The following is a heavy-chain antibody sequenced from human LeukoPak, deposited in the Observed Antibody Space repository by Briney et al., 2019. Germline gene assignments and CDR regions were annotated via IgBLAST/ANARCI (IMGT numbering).Heavy chain of an antibody. CDR1: GGTFSSYA. D-gene: IGHD5-24*01. Sequence: SVKVSCKASGGTFSSYAISWVRQAPGQGLEWMGGIIPIFGTANYAQKFQGRVTITADEPTSTAYMELSSLRSEDTAVYYCARFPFQEMAAFDIWGQGTMVTVSS. V-gene: IGHV1-69*13. CDR3: ARFPFQEMAAFDI. J-gene: IGHJ3*02. CDR2: IIPIFGTA.